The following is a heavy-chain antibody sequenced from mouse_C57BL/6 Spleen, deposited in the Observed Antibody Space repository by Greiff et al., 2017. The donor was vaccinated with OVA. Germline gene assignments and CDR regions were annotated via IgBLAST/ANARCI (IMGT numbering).Heavy chain of an antibody. CDR2: ISDGGSYT. CDR1: GFTFSSYA. V-gene: IGHV5-4*01. D-gene: IGHD2-3*01. CDR3: ARDPYDYRYFEV. Sequence: EVKLMESGGGLVKPGGSLKLSCAASGFTFSSYAMSWVRQTPEKRLEWVATISDGGSYTYYPDNVKGRFTISRDNAKNNLYLQMSHLKSEDTAMYYCARDPYDYRYFEVWGTGTTVTVSS. J-gene: IGHJ1*03.